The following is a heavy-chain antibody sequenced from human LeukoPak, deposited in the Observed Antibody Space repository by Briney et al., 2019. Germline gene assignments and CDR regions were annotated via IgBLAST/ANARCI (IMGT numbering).Heavy chain of an antibody. D-gene: IGHD3-10*01. Sequence: GASVKVSCKASGYTFTGYYMHWVRQAPGQGLEWMGWINPNSGGTNYAQKFQGRVTMTRDTSISTAYMELSRLRSDDTAVYYCARGSSPTMVRYEGYNWFDPWGQGTLVTVSS. V-gene: IGHV1-2*02. CDR2: INPNSGGT. CDR1: GYTFTGYY. J-gene: IGHJ5*02. CDR3: ARGSSPTMVRYEGYNWFDP.